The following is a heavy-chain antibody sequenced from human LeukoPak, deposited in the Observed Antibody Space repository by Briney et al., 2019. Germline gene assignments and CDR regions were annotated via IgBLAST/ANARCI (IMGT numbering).Heavy chain of an antibody. V-gene: IGHV3-48*01. CDR2: ISRSSSAI. J-gene: IGHJ4*02. CDR3: ARGPMITFGGAPFMVIDY. Sequence: PGGSLRLSCAASGFTFSTYTMNWVRQAPGKGLEWISYISRSSSAIFYADSVKGRFTISRDNSKNTLYLQMNSLRAEDTAVYYCARGPMITFGGAPFMVIDYWGQGTLVTVSS. CDR1: GFTFSTYT. D-gene: IGHD3-16*01.